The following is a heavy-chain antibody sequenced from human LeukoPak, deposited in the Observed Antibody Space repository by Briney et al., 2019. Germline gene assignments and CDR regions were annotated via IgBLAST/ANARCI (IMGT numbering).Heavy chain of an antibody. V-gene: IGHV3-30*02. Sequence: PGGSLRLSCAASGFTFSTYGMHWVRQAPGKGLEWVAFIRYDGGDPHYADSVKGRFTISRDNSKSALYLQMNSLRAEDTAVYYCARVQGSGYDFEYFDYWGQGTLVTVSS. CDR1: GFTFSTYG. CDR2: IRYDGGDP. CDR3: ARVQGSGYDFEYFDY. D-gene: IGHD5-12*01. J-gene: IGHJ4*02.